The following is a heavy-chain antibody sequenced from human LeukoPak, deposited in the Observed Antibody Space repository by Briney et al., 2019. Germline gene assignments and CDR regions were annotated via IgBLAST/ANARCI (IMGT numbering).Heavy chain of an antibody. CDR1: GFTFSSFA. V-gene: IGHV3-23*01. CDR2: ISGSGGST. D-gene: IGHD2-2*02. CDR3: AKSVVPAAITFLSSADY. J-gene: IGHJ4*02. Sequence: GGSLRLSCVASGFTFSSFAMSWVRQAPGKGLEWVSAISGSGGSTYYADSVKGRFTISRDNSKNTLYLQMNSLRAEDTAVYYCAKSVVPAAITFLSSADYWGQGTLVTVSS.